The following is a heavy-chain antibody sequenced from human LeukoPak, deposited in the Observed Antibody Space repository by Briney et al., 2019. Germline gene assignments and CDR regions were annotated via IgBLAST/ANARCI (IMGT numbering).Heavy chain of an antibody. V-gene: IGHV1-69*05. D-gene: IGHD2-2*01. CDR1: GGTFSSYA. J-gene: IGHJ6*03. CDR2: IIPIFGTA. Sequence: GASVKVSCKASGGTFSSYAISWVRQAPGQGLEWMGGIIPIFGTANYAQKFQGRVTITTDGSTSTAYMELRSLRSDDTAVYYCAREEVVPAANDYYYYMDVWGKGTTVTVSS. CDR3: AREEVVPAANDYYYYMDV.